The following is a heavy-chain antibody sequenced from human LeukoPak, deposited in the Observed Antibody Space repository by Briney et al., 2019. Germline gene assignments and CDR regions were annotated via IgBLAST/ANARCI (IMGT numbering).Heavy chain of an antibody. D-gene: IGHD2-15*01. CDR1: GYTFTAYH. CDR3: ARACRSCGDGACSCFDY. CDR2: IKPDSSAT. V-gene: IGHV1-2*02. J-gene: IGHJ4*02. Sequence: ASVKVSCKASGYTFTAYHIHWLRQAPGQGLEWMGWIKPDSSATKYTQKFQGRVTLTRGTSISTAYLEPSRLRSDDTAIYYCARACRSCGDGACSCFDYWGQGTLVTVSS.